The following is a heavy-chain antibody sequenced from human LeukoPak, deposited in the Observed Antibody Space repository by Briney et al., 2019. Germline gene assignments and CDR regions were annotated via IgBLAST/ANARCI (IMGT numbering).Heavy chain of an antibody. D-gene: IGHD2-15*01. CDR3: ASAGYCSGGSCYSFDY. CDR1: A. CDR2: IIPIFGTA. V-gene: IGHV1-69*05. J-gene: IGHJ4*02. Sequence: AIXWVRQAPGQGVEWMGGIIPIFGTANYAQKFKGRVTITTDESTSTAYMELSSLRFEDTAVYYCASAGYCSGGSCYSFDYWGQGTLVTVSS.